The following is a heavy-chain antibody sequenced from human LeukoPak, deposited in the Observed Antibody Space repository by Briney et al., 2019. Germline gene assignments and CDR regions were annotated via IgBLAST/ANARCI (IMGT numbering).Heavy chain of an antibody. J-gene: IGHJ6*03. CDR1: GGSITGYS. V-gene: IGHV4-59*12. D-gene: IGHD6-6*01. CDR2: VYYSGDT. Sequence: PSETLSLTCSVSGGSITGYSWSWIRQPPGKGLEWIGYVYYSGDTYYNASLKSRVSFSVDTSQKQFSLKLSSVTAADTAVYYCARDLGSSSSGIYYYYYMDVWGKGATVTVSS. CDR3: ARDLGSSSSGIYYYYYMDV.